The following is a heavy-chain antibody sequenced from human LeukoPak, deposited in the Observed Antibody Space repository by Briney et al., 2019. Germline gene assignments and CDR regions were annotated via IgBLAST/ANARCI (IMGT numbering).Heavy chain of an antibody. D-gene: IGHD2-2*01. J-gene: IGHJ4*02. CDR3: AKRRYCSSTSCHDFDY. CDR1: GFTFRSYA. CDR2: IGAASETT. V-gene: IGHV3-23*01. Sequence: GGSLRLSCAASGFTFRSYAMSWVRQAPGRGLEWVSAIGAASETTYYADSVKGRFTISRDNSKNTLYLQMNSLRAGDTAVYYCAKRRYCSSTSCHDFDYWGQGTLVTVSS.